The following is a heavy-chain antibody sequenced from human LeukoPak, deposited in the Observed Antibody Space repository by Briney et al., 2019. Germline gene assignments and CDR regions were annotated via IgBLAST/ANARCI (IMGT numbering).Heavy chain of an antibody. Sequence: GGSLRLSCAASGFTFSSYEMNWVRLAPGKGLEWVSYISSGSTIYDADSVKGRFTISRDNAKNSLYLQMNSLRAEDTAVYYCARESIAVAGAPFDYWGQGTLVTVSS. CDR1: GFTFSSYE. CDR2: ISSGSTI. V-gene: IGHV3-48*03. D-gene: IGHD6-19*01. CDR3: ARESIAVAGAPFDY. J-gene: IGHJ4*02.